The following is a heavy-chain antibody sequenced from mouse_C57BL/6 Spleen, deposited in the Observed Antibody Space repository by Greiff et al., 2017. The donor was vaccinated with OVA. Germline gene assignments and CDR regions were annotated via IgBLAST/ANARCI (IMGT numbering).Heavy chain of an antibody. J-gene: IGHJ3*01. CDR1: GFTFSSYG. CDR3: ARHKEAWFAY. V-gene: IGHV5-6*01. CDR2: ISSGGSYT. Sequence: EVKLVESGGDLVKPGGSLKLSCAASGFTFSSYGMSWVRQTPDKRLEWVATISSGGSYTYYPDSVKGRFTISRDNAKNTLYLRMSSLKSEDTAMYYCARHKEAWFAYWGQGTLVTVSA.